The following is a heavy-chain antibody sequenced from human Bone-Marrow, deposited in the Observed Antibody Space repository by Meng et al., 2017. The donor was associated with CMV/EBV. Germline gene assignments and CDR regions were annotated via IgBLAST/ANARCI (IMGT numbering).Heavy chain of an antibody. CDR1: GYTFTNYD. J-gene: IGHJ5*02. D-gene: IGHD3-10*01. CDR3: ARVGKFGWFDP. Sequence: ASVKVSCKASGYTFTNYDINWVRQATGQGPEWMGWMNPNNGNTGYAQKFQGRVTITRNTSINTAYIELRSLRSDDTAVYYCARVGKFGWFDPWGQGTLVTVSS. V-gene: IGHV1-8*01. CDR2: MNPNNGNT.